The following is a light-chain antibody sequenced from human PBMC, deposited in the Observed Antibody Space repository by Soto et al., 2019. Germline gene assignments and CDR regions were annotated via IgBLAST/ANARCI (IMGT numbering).Light chain of an antibody. CDR3: QYYGDSPLVT. V-gene: IGKV3-20*01. CDR2: GTS. J-gene: IGKJ3*01. CDR1: QSVPSSY. Sequence: EIVLTQSPGTLSFSPGKRATLSCRASQSVPSSYLGWSQQKPGQAPRLLIFGTSTRASGITDRFSGSGSGTDLTLTISRVEPEDFAVYYCQYYGDSPLVTFGPGTKVDFK.